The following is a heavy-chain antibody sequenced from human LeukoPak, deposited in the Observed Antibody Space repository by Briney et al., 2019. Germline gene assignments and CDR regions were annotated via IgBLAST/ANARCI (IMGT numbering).Heavy chain of an antibody. J-gene: IGHJ6*02. CDR1: GFTFSDYG. D-gene: IGHD2-2*01. V-gene: IGHV3-33*01. CDR3: ARGSTSSSYQYGMDV. Sequence: GGSLRLSCAASGFTFSDYGMHWVRQAPGKGLEWVAVIWYDGTNKNYADSVRGRFSISRDNSKKTLYLQMNSPRAEDTAVYYCARGSTSSSYQYGMDVRGQGTTVTVSS. CDR2: IWYDGTNK.